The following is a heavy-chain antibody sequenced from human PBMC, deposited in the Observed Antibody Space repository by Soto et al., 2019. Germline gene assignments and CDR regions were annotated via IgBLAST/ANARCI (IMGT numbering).Heavy chain of an antibody. CDR1: GFTVSSNY. D-gene: IGHD2-15*01. Sequence: HPGGSLRLSCAASGFTVSSNYMTWVRQAPGKGLEWVSVIYSGGSTNYADSVKGRFTISRDDSKNTLFLQMNSLRAEDTAVYYCATAKLLLPWLFDYRAQRTPVTVSS. V-gene: IGHV3-66*01. J-gene: IGHJ4*02. CDR3: ATAKLLLPWLFDY. CDR2: IYSGGST.